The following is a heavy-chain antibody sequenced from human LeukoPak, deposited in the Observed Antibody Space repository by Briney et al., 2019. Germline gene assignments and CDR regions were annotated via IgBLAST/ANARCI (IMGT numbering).Heavy chain of an antibody. Sequence: PSETLSLTCTVSGGPISSYYWSWIRQPPGKGLEWIGYIYYSGSTNYNPSLKSRVTISVDTSKNQFSLNLSSVTAADTAVYYCARGRGPLAPWGQGTLVTVSS. D-gene: IGHD3-10*01. V-gene: IGHV4-59*01. J-gene: IGHJ5*02. CDR1: GGPISSYY. CDR2: IYYSGST. CDR3: ARGRGPLAP.